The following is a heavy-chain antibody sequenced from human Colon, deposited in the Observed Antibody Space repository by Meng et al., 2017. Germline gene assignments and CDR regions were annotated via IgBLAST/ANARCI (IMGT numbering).Heavy chain of an antibody. CDR2: IYFSGST. Sequence: QVQVQGSGPGLVKPSGTLSLTCAGGGGAIRSRYWWSWVRQPPGRGLAGIGEIYFSGSTNSNPPLKSRVTISFDTSNNPFSLKLSSVTAADTAVYYCARGASDYDFDYWGQGTLVTVSS. CDR3: ARGASDYDFDY. J-gene: IGHJ4*02. D-gene: IGHD3-22*01. CDR1: GGAIRSRYW. V-gene: IGHV4-4*02.